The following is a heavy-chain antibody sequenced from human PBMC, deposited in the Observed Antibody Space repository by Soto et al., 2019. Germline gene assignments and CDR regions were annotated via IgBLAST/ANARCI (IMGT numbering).Heavy chain of an antibody. V-gene: IGHV3-33*01. Sequence: QVQLVAAGGGVVQPGRSLRLSCAASGFTFSSYGMHWVRQAPGKGLEWVAVIWYDGSNKYYADSVKGRFTISRDNSKNTLYLQMNSLRAEDTAVYYCARPGTAHIVGGPYYGMDVWGQGTTVTVSS. J-gene: IGHJ6*02. CDR1: GFTFSSYG. CDR3: ARPGTAHIVGGPYYGMDV. D-gene: IGHD1-26*01. CDR2: IWYDGSNK.